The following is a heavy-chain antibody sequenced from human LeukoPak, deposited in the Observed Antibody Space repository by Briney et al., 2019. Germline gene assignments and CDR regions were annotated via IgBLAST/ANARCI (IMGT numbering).Heavy chain of an antibody. D-gene: IGHD3-3*01. J-gene: IGHJ6*03. CDR3: ARGVRRFLEWVSMDV. CDR1: GFTFSIYS. CDR2: ISNSSSTI. V-gene: IGHV3-48*01. Sequence: GGSLRLSCAASGFTFSIYSMNWVRQAPGKGLEWVSYISNSSSTIYYADSVKGRFTISRDNAKNSLYLQMNSLRVEDTAVYYCARGVRRFLEWVSMDVWGKGTTVTVSS.